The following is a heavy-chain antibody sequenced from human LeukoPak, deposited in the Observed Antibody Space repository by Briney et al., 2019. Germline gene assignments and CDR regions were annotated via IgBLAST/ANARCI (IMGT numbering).Heavy chain of an antibody. J-gene: IGHJ4*02. CDR3: ARPTAPLYYFDY. CDR1: GYTFTGYY. Sequence: GASVKVSCKASGYTFTGYYMHWVRQAPGQGLEWMGIVNPSGGSTSYAQKFQGRVTMTRDMSTSTVYMELSSLRSEDTAVYYCARPTAPLYYFDYWGQGTLVTVSS. CDR2: VNPSGGST. V-gene: IGHV1-46*01. D-gene: IGHD4-17*01.